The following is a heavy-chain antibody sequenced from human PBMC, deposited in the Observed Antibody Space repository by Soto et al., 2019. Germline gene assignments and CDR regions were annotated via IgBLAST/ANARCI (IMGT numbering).Heavy chain of an antibody. CDR1: GFTFSSYG. CDR2: IWYDGSNK. Sequence: GGSLRLSCAASGFTFSSYGMHWVRQAPGKGLEWVAVIWYDGSNKYYADSVKGRFTISRDNSKNTLYLQMNSLRAEDTAVYYCAREAPLWFGEQDAFDIWGQGTMVTVSS. D-gene: IGHD3-10*01. CDR3: AREAPLWFGEQDAFDI. J-gene: IGHJ3*02. V-gene: IGHV3-33*01.